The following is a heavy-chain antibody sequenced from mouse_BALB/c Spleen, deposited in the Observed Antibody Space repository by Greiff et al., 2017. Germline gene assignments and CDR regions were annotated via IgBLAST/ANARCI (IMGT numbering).Heavy chain of an antibody. CDR2: IDPYYGDT. CDR1: GYSFTGYN. D-gene: IGHD4-1*01. V-gene: IGHV1-39*01. Sequence: VQLQQSGPELVKPGASVKISCKASGYSFTGYNMNWVKQSNGKSLEWIGNIDPYYGDTSYNQKFKGKATLTVDKSSSTAYMQLKSLTSEDSAVYYCARANSYFDYWGQGTPLTVSS. CDR3: ARANSYFDY. J-gene: IGHJ2*01.